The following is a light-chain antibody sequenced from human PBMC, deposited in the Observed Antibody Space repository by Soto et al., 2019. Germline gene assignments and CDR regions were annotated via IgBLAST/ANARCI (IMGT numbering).Light chain of an antibody. CDR3: QQNGSSPRT. V-gene: IGKV1-5*01. Sequence: DIQMTQSPSTLSASIGDRVTITCRASQNITRWLAWYQQQPGTAPNLLIYPAAKLRGGVSTRCSSGGSGTDFTLTISRLAPDVLAVYYCQQNGSSPRTFGQGTKVDI. CDR2: PAA. CDR1: QNITRW. J-gene: IGKJ1*01.